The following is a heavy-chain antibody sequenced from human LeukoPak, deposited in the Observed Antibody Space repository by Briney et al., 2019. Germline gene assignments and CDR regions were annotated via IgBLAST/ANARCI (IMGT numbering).Heavy chain of an antibody. CDR3: ARDDACAFDI. CDR2: IRGRSDTI. J-gene: IGHJ3*02. Sequence: PGGSLRLSCAASGFTFSDYPMNWVRQAPGKGLEWVAHIRGRSDTISYADSVKGRFTISRDNAKNSLYLQMNSLRDEDTAVYYCARDDACAFDIWGQGTTVTVSS. D-gene: IGHD3-16*01. CDR1: GFTFSDYP. V-gene: IGHV3-48*02.